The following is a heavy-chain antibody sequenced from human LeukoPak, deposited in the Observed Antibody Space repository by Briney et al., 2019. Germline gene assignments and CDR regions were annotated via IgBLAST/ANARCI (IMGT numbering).Heavy chain of an antibody. CDR1: GYTFTSYG. D-gene: IGHD3-10*01. CDR3: ARLPIPYYYGSGSYGLPDY. Sequence: SVRVSCKAFGYTFTSYGISWVRQAPGQGLEWMGGTIPIFGTANYAQKFQGRVTITADKSTSTAYMELSSLRSEDTAVYYCARLPIPYYYGSGSYGLPDYWGQGTLVTVSS. V-gene: IGHV1-69*06. CDR2: TIPIFGTA. J-gene: IGHJ4*02.